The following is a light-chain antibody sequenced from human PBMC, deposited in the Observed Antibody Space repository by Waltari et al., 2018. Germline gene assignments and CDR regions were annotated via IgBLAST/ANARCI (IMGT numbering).Light chain of an antibody. CDR1: QVVTSTS. V-gene: IGKV3-20*01. J-gene: IGKJ4*01. CDR3: QQYDGLVVT. Sequence: RTSQVVTSTSLTGYQQKRGQTPRLLIYGSATRATGIPDRFSGSGSGTDFTLTINRLEPEDFAVYYCQQYDGLVVTFGGGTTV. CDR2: GSA.